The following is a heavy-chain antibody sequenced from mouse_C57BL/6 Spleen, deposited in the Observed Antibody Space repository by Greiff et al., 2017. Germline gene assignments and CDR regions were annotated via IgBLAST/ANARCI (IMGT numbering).Heavy chain of an antibody. V-gene: IGHV1-39*01. CDR3: ARGGYGSSHWYFDG. CDR2: ITPNYGTT. Sequence: VQLKESGPELVKPGALVKISCKASGYSFTDYNMNWVKQSNGKSLEWIGVITPNYGTTSYNQKVKGKATLTVDQSSSTAYMQRNSLTSEDSAVYYCARGGYGSSHWYFDGWGTGTTVTVSS. J-gene: IGHJ1*03. D-gene: IGHD1-1*01. CDR1: GYSFTDYN.